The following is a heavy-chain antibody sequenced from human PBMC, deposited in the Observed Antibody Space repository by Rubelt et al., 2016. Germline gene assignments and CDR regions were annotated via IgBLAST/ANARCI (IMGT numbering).Heavy chain of an antibody. D-gene: IGHD6-13*01. CDR1: GFTFSSYG. J-gene: IGHJ6*02. CDR2: ISYDGRNK. Sequence: QVQLVESGGGVVQPGRSLRLSCAASGFTFSSYGMHWVRQAPGKGLEWVAVISYDGRNKYYADSVKGRFTISRDNSKKWLYLQMNSLRAEDTAVYYCAIAAAGRNYYGMDVWGQGTTVTVSS. CDR3: AIAAAGRNYYGMDV. V-gene: IGHV3-30*03.